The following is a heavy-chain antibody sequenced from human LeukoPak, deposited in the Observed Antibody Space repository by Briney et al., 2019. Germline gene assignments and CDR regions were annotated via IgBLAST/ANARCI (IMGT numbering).Heavy chain of an antibody. J-gene: IGHJ5*02. CDR3: ARGGSGWDDWFDP. CDR1: GFTFSSYE. D-gene: IGHD6-19*01. Sequence: GGSLRLFCAASGFTFSSYEVNWVRQAPGKGLEWVSYISSSGSTIYYADSVKGRFTISRDNAKNSLYLQMNSLRAEDTAVYYCARGGSGWDDWFDPWGQGTLVTVSS. CDR2: ISSSGSTI. V-gene: IGHV3-48*03.